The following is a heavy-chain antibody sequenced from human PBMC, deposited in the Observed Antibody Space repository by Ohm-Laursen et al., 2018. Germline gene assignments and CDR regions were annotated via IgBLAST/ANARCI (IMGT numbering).Heavy chain of an antibody. CDR2: VDPEDGET. J-gene: IGHJ4*02. Sequence: ATVKISCKVSGYTFTDYYMHWVQQAPGKGLEWMGLVDPEDGETIYAEKFQGRVTITADTSTDTAYMELSSLRSEDTAVYYCATDVPLDSSGYYLPFDYWGQGTLVTVSS. CDR1: GYTFTDYY. D-gene: IGHD3-22*01. CDR3: ATDVPLDSSGYYLPFDY. V-gene: IGHV1-69-2*01.